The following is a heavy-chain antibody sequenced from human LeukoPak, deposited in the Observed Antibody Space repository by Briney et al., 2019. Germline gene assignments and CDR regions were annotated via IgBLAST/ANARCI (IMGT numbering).Heavy chain of an antibody. CDR2: IRSKAYGGTT. CDR1: GFTFGGYA. J-gene: IGHJ4*02. Sequence: GGSLRLSCTASGFTFGGYAMSWVRQAPGKGLEWVGFIRSKAYGGTTEYAASVKGRFTFSRDDSKSIAYLQVNSLKSEDTAVYYCTRDYYDISAYSLFDYWGQGTLVTVSS. CDR3: TRDYYDISAYSLFDY. D-gene: IGHD3-22*01. V-gene: IGHV3-49*04.